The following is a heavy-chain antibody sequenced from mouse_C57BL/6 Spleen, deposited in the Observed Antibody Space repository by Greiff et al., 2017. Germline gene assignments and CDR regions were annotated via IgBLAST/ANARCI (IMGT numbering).Heavy chain of an antibody. V-gene: IGHV5-12*01. CDR1: GFTFSDYY. J-gene: IGHJ4*01. CDR3: STEHNYYCGSSRYYYAMDD. Sequence: EVQLQQPGGGLVQPGGSLKLSCAASGFTFSDYYMHWVRQTPEQGLEWVAHISNGGGSTYYPHTVKGRYTISRDNAKNTVYLQMSRLKSEDTAMYYCSTEHNYYCGSSRYYYAMDDWGQGTSVTVSS. D-gene: IGHD1-1*01. CDR2: ISNGGGST.